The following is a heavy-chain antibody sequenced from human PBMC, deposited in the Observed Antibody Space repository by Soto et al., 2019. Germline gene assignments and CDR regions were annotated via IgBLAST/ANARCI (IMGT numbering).Heavy chain of an antibody. CDR1: GYTFTSYG. CDR2: ISAYNGNT. Sequence: QVELVQSGAEVKKPGASVKVSCKASGYTFTSYGISWVRQAPGQGLEWMGWISAYNGNTNYAQKLQGRVTMTPDTSTSTAYMELRRLRSDATDVYYCARVTSYYYGMDVGGQGTTVTVSS. J-gene: IGHJ6*02. V-gene: IGHV1-18*01. CDR3: ARVTSYYYGMDV.